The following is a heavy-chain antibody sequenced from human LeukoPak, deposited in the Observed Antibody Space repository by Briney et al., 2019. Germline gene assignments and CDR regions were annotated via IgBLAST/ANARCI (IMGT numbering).Heavy chain of an antibody. CDR2: INPNSGGT. CDR1: GYAFTRHY. D-gene: IGHD3-3*01. Sequence: GASVKVSCKASGYAFTRHYMHWVRQAPGQGLEWMGWINPNSGGTNYAQKFQGRVTMTRDTSISTAYMELSRLRSDDTAVYYCARKSPYDFWVFYVWGKGTTVTVSS. J-gene: IGHJ6*04. CDR3: ARKSPYDFWVFYV. V-gene: IGHV1-2*02.